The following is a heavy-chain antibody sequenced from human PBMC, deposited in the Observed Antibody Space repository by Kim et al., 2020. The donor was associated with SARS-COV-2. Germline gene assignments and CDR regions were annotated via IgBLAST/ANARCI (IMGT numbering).Heavy chain of an antibody. V-gene: IGHV4-61*01. D-gene: IGHD6-13*01. CDR1: GGSVSSGSYY. Sequence: SETLSLTCTVSGGSVSSGSYYWSWIRQPPGKGLEWIGYIYYSGSTNYNPSLKSRVTISVDTSKNQFSLKLSSVTAADTAVYYCARAYTTLLRGPAASSSSWYVYYFDYWGQGTLVTVSS. J-gene: IGHJ4*02. CDR3: ARAYTTLLRGPAASSSSWYVYYFDY. CDR2: IYYSGST.